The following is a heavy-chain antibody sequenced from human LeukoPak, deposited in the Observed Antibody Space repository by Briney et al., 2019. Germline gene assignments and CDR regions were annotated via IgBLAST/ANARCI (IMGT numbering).Heavy chain of an antibody. Sequence: GGSLRLSCAASGFTFSSYGMHWVRQAPGKGLEWVAVIWYDGSNKYYADSVKGRFTISRDNSKNTLYLQKNSLRAEDTAVYYCARDLSSDMLDYWGQGTLVTVSS. J-gene: IGHJ4*02. CDR3: ARDLSSDMLDY. CDR1: GFTFSSYG. D-gene: IGHD6-25*01. CDR2: IWYDGSNK. V-gene: IGHV3-33*01.